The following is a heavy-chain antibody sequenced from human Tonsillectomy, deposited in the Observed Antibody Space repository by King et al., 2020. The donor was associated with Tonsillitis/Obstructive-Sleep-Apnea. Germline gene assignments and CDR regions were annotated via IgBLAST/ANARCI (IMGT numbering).Heavy chain of an antibody. CDR1: GFTFSSYA. CDR3: AKDLRRHDSVHFDL. Sequence: VQLVESGGGLVQPGGSLRLSCAASGFTFSSYAMSWVRQAPGRGLEWVSAIIGSGGSTYSADSVKGRFTISRDNSKNTLYLQMNSLIAEDTAVYYCAKDLRRHDSVHFDLWGRGTLVTVSS. CDR2: IIGSGGST. J-gene: IGHJ2*01. V-gene: IGHV3-23*04. D-gene: IGHD4-17*01.